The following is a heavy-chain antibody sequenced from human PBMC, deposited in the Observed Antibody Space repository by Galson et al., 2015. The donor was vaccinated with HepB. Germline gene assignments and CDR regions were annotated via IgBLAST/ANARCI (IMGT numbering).Heavy chain of an antibody. CDR1: GFTFSSYD. D-gene: IGHD5-18*01. V-gene: IGHV3-48*01. J-gene: IGHJ4*02. Sequence: SLRLSCAASGFTFSSYDMNWVRQAPGKGLEWVSYISSSSSTIYYADSVKGRFTISRDNAKNSLYLQMNSLRAEDTAVYYCARDRLRDGYSYGYTGSGGDYWGQGTLVTVSS. CDR2: ISSSSSTI. CDR3: ARDRLRDGYSYGYTGSGGDY.